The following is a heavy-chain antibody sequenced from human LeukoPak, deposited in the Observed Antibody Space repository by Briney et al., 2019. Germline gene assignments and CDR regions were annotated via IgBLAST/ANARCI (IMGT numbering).Heavy chain of an antibody. Sequence: SETLSLTCTVSGGSISSYYWSWVRHPPGKGQEWIGYIYYSGSTNYNPSLKSRIFISADTSKNQFSLKLSSVTAADTAVYYCARGKTSYDISKDAFDIWGQGTMVTVSS. CDR3: ARGKTSYDISKDAFDI. J-gene: IGHJ3*02. D-gene: IGHD3-22*01. CDR2: IYYSGST. V-gene: IGHV4-59*01. CDR1: GGSISSYY.